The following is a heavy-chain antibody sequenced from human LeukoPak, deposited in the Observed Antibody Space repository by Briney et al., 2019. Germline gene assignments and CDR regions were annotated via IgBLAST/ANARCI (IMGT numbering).Heavy chain of an antibody. Sequence: PGGSLRLSCAASGFTFSSYWMSWVRQAQGKGLEWVANIKQDGSEKYYVDSVKGRFTISRDNAKNSLYLQMNSLRAEDTAVYYCARTRRGGYDILTGYYYYYYYMDVWGKGTTVTISS. CDR3: ARTRRGGYDILTGYYYYYYYMDV. CDR1: GFTFSSYW. V-gene: IGHV3-7*01. CDR2: IKQDGSEK. J-gene: IGHJ6*03. D-gene: IGHD3-9*01.